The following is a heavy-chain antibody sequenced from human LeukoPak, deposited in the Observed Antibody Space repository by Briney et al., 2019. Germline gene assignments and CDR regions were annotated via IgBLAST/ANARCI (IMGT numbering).Heavy chain of an antibody. CDR1: GFTFSSYA. J-gene: IGHJ4*02. V-gene: IGHV3-30*04. D-gene: IGHD4-17*01. CDR2: ISYDGSNK. Sequence: GGSLRLSCAASGFTFSSYAMHWVCQAPGKGLEWVAVISYDGSNKYYADSVKGRFTISRDNSKNTLYLQMNSLRAEDTAVYYCARWGPHDYGDYVFDYWGQGTLVTVSS. CDR3: ARWGPHDYGDYVFDY.